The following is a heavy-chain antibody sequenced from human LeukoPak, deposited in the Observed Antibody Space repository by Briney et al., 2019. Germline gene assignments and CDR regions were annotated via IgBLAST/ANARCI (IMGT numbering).Heavy chain of an antibody. D-gene: IGHD3-10*01. V-gene: IGHV3-21*01. J-gene: IGHJ4*02. CDR1: GFTFSSYR. CDR2: ISSSSSYI. Sequence: GGSLRLSCTASGFTFSSYRMNWVRQAPGKGLEWVSSISSSSSYIYYADSVKGRFTISRDNSKNTLYLQMNSLRAEDAAVYYCARDRRFGELSIGYWGQGTLVTVSS. CDR3: ARDRRFGELSIGY.